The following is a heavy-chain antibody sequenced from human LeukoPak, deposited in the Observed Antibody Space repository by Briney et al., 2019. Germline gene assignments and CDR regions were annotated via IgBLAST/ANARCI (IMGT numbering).Heavy chain of an antibody. CDR3: ARQNWFLLDY. J-gene: IGHJ4*02. CDR2: IYYSGST. V-gene: IGHV4-59*08. CDR1: GGSISSYY. D-gene: IGHD3-9*01. Sequence: SETLSLTCTVSGGSISSYYWSWIRQPPGKGLEWIGYIYYSGSTNYNPSLKSRVTISVDKSKNQFSLKLSSVTAADTAVYYCARQNWFLLDYWGQGTLVTVSS.